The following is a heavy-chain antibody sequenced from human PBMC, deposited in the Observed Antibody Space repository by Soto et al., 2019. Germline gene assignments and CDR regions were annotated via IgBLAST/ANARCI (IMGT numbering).Heavy chain of an antibody. V-gene: IGHV1-3*01. CDR3: TNSYCGSMSCLGNY. Sequence: QVQLVQSGAEVKKPGASVKVSCKASGDSFSSLGMHWVRQAPGQRLEWMGWIHGGNGNTKYSQKYQGRVTMTRDTSASTAYMELSSLTSEDTAVYYCTNSYCGSMSCLGNYWGQGSLVTVPS. J-gene: IGHJ4*02. D-gene: IGHD2-2*01. CDR1: GDSFSSLG. CDR2: IHGGNGNT.